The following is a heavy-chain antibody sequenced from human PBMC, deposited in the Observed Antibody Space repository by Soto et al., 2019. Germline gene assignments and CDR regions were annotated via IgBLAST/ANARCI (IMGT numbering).Heavy chain of an antibody. V-gene: IGHV4-39*01. D-gene: IGHD6-13*01. CDR1: GGSISSSSYY. J-gene: IGHJ4*02. Sequence: SETLSLTCTVSGGSISSSSYYWGWIRQPPGKGLEWIGSIYYSGSTYYNPSLKSRVTISVDTSKNQFSLKLSSVTAADTAVYYGASHHPHSTHSVGWFDARPSGPIYWGQGTLVTVSS. CDR3: ASHHPHSTHSVGWFDARPSGPIY. CDR2: IYYSGST.